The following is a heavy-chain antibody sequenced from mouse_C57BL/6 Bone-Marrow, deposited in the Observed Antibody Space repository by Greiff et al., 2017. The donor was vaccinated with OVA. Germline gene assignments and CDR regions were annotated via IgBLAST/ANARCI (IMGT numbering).Heavy chain of an antibody. D-gene: IGHD1-1*01. J-gene: IGHJ4*01. CDR1: GYTFTDYY. Sequence: EVKLQQSGPELVKPGASVKISCKASGYTFTDYYMNWVKQSHGKSLEWIGDINPNNGGTSYNQKFKGKATLTVDKSSSTAYMELRSLTSEDSAVYYCARLYYYGKGYAMDYWGQGTSVTVSS. CDR3: ARLYYYGKGYAMDY. V-gene: IGHV1-26*01. CDR2: INPNNGGT.